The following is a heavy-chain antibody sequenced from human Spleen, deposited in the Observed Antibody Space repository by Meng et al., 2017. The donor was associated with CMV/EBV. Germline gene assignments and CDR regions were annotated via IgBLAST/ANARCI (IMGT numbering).Heavy chain of an antibody. V-gene: IGHV1-2*02. D-gene: IGHD1-26*01. J-gene: IGHJ6*02. Sequence: ASVKVSCKASGYTFTGYYMHWVRQAPGQGLEWMGWINPNSGGTNYAQKFQGRVTMTRDTSISTAYMELSRLRSDDTAVYYCAREMGAGYGMDVWGQGTTVTVSS. CDR2: INPNSGGT. CDR1: GYTFTGYY. CDR3: AREMGAGYGMDV.